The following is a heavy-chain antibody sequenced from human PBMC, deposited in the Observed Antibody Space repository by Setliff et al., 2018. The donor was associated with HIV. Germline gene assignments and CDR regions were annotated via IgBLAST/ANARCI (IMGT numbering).Heavy chain of an antibody. Sequence: SETLSLTCAVYGGSFSGYYWSWIRQPPGKGLEWIGEINHSGSTNYNPSLKSRVTISVDTSKNQFSLKLSSVTAADTAVYYCARVTNVLLWFGELLFHYCFDYWGQGTLVTVSS. J-gene: IGHJ4*02. CDR1: GGSFSGYY. D-gene: IGHD3-10*01. CDR3: ARVTNVLLWFGELLFHYCFDY. CDR2: INHSGST. V-gene: IGHV4-34*01.